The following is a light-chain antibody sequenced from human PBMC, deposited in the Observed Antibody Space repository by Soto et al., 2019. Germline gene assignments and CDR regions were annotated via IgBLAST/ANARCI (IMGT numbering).Light chain of an antibody. V-gene: IGKV3-20*01. J-gene: IGKJ1*01. Sequence: EIVLTQSPGTLSLSPGDSATLSCRASQTVTNNYLAWYQQKPGQAPRLLIYGASSRATGIPDRFSGSGSGTDFTLTISRLEPEDFAVYYCQQYGSSSWTFGQGTKVEIK. CDR1: QTVTNNY. CDR2: GAS. CDR3: QQYGSSSWT.